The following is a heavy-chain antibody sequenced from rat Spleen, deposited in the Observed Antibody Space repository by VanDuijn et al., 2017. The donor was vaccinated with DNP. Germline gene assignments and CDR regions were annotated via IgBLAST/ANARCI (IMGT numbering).Heavy chain of an antibody. Sequence: EVQLVESGGGLVQPGRSLKLSCVASGFTFNNYWMSWIRQAPGKGLEWVASITTIGGNIYYPDSVKGRFTIFRDDAKSTLYLQMNSLRSEDTATYYCTRYNSGYYFDYWGQGVMVTVSS. CDR1: GFTFNNYW. D-gene: IGHD4-3*01. J-gene: IGHJ2*01. V-gene: IGHV5-31*01. CDR2: ITTIGGNI. CDR3: TRYNSGYYFDY.